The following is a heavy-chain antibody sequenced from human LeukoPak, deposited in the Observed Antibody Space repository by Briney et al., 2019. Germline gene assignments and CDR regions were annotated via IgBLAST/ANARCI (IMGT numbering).Heavy chain of an antibody. CDR1: GGSLSGYH. CDR2: IYSSETT. D-gene: IGHD1-1*01. V-gene: IGHV4-59*12. CDR3: ARRISSWNVYIDK. J-gene: IGHJ4*02. Sequence: SETLSLTCSVSGGSLSGYHWSWIRQTPGKGLEWIGYIYSSETTNYNRALQSRVTISLDTAKNQFSLSVTSVTAADTAMYFCARRISSWNVYIDKWGQGIQVTVSS.